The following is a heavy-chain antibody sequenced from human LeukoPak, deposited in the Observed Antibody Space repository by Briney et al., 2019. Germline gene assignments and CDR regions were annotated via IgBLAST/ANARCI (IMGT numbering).Heavy chain of an antibody. D-gene: IGHD3-22*01. CDR2: ISGGGTDT. CDR1: GFTFSYYA. V-gene: IGHV3-23*01. J-gene: IGHJ4*02. Sequence: PGGSLRLSCAASGFTFSYYAMSWVRQAPGKGLEWVSAISGGGTDTYYPDSVKGRFTISRDNSKNTLYLQMNSLRAEDTAVYYCARASYDISEIDYWGQGTLVTVSS. CDR3: ARASYDISEIDY.